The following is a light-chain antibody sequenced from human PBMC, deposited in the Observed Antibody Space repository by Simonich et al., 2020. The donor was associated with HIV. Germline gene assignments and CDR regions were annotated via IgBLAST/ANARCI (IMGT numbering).Light chain of an antibody. CDR1: RSLLHSDGKTY. J-gene: IGKJ4*01. CDR3: MQALQTPLT. V-gene: IGKV2-28*01. Sequence: DIVMTQTPLSLSVTPGQPASISCKSSRSLLHSDGKTYLFWYLQKPGQSPQLLISLGSNRASGVPDRFSGSGSGTDFTLKISRVEAEDVGVYYCMQALQTPLTFGGGTKVEIK. CDR2: LGS.